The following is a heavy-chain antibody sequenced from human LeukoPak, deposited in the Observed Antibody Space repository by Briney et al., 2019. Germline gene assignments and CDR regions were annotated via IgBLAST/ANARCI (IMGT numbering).Heavy chain of an antibody. D-gene: IGHD3-22*01. CDR1: GGSIRSTSYY. Sequence: PSETLSLTPTLSGGSIRSTSYYSGWIRQPPGKGLECIGRTYYSGSTIYNPPLNTRVPISVDTPKNQFCLKLSSVTTADTSAQSCVRLNGGYYEAIFDYWSEGTLVSVSS. V-gene: IGHV4-39*01. CDR3: VRLNGGYYEAIFDY. CDR2: TYYSGST. J-gene: IGHJ4*02.